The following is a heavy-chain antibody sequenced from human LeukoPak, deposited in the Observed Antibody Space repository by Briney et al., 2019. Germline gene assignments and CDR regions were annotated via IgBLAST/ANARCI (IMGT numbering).Heavy chain of an antibody. Sequence: PGGSLRLSCSASGFSFTSYAMNWVRQAPGKGLEWVSSITTGSSYIYYADSVRGRFSVSRDNAKNSLYLEMNSLRAEDTAVYYCARDPPRRYDYWGQGTLVTVSS. V-gene: IGHV3-21*06. D-gene: IGHD1-14*01. CDR1: GFSFTSYA. CDR3: ARDPPRRYDY. J-gene: IGHJ4*02. CDR2: ITTGSSYI.